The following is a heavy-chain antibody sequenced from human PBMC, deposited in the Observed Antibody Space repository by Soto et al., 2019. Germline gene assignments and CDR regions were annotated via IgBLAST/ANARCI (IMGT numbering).Heavy chain of an antibody. J-gene: IGHJ4*02. V-gene: IGHV3-30-3*01. D-gene: IGHD6-13*01. CDR2: ISYDGSTK. Sequence: QVQLVESGGGVVQPGRSLTIFCTASGFTFEHNAMHWIRQAPAKGLEWVADISYDGSTKNYADSVKGRFTISRDNSKNTLSLQMSALKGEDTATYYCAREGIAESGPNYYDFWGQGTLVAVSS. CDR3: AREGIAESGPNYYDF. CDR1: GFTFEHNA.